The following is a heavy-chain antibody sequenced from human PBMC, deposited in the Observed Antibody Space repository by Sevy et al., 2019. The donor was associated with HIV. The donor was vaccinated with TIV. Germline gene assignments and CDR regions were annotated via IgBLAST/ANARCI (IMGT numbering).Heavy chain of an antibody. CDR1: GLTFSSYA. J-gene: IGHJ3*02. Sequence: GGSLRLSCSASGLTFSSYAMHWVRQAPGKGLEYVSPISRNGGSKYYADSVKGRFSISRDNSKNTLYLQMSSLRSEDTAVYYCVKGGYYYGSGGYDAFDIWGQGTMVTVSS. CDR2: ISRNGGSK. V-gene: IGHV3-64D*06. CDR3: VKGGYYYGSGGYDAFDI. D-gene: IGHD3-10*01.